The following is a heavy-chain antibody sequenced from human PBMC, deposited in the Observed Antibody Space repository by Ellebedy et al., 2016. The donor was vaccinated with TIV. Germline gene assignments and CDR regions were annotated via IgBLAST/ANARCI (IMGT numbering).Heavy chain of an antibody. Sequence: PGGSLRLSCAASESTFRSYGMNWVRQAPAKGLEWVANIKKDGSEKHDVDSVKGRFTISRDNAKNSLYLHMNSLRVEDTAVYYCVTTPNPFDSWGQGTLVTVSS. CDR2: IKKDGSEK. J-gene: IGHJ4*02. CDR3: VTTPNPFDS. V-gene: IGHV3-7*01. D-gene: IGHD2-15*01. CDR1: ESTFRSYG.